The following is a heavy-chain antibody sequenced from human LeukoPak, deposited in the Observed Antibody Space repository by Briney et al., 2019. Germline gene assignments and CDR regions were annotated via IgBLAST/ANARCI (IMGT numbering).Heavy chain of an antibody. CDR2: IYYSGST. D-gene: IGHD2-15*01. CDR3: ARHRRGRPFSASVVAAIDY. Sequence: SETLSLTCTVSGGSISSYYWSWIRQPPGEGLEWIGYIYYSGSTNYNPSLKSRVTISVDTSKNQSSLKLSSVTAADTAVYYCARHRRGRPFSASVVAAIDYWGQGTLVTVSS. V-gene: IGHV4-59*08. J-gene: IGHJ4*02. CDR1: GGSISSYY.